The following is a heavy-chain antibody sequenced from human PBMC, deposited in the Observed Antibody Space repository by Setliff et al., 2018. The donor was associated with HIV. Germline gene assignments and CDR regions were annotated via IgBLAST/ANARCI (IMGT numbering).Heavy chain of an antibody. CDR1: GGSLRRGTYY. V-gene: IGHV4-61*09. CDR3: ASGRDFWSGLYV. CDR2: IYTSGST. J-gene: IGHJ6*04. D-gene: IGHD3-3*01. Sequence: SETLSLTCTVSGGSLRRGTYYWSWIRQPAGKGLEWIGHIYTSGSTNYNPSFRSRVTLSVDTSQNQFSLKFTSVTAADTAVYYCASGRDFWSGLYVWGKGTTVTVSS.